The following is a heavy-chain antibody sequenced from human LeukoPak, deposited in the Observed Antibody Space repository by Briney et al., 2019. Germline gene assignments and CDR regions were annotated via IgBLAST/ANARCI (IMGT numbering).Heavy chain of an antibody. J-gene: IGHJ4*02. CDR1: GFTFSSYS. V-gene: IGHV3-21*01. CDR2: ISSSSGYI. D-gene: IGHD6-19*01. Sequence: GGSLRLSCAASGFTFSSYSMNWVRQAPGKGLEWVSSISSSSGYIYYADSVKGRFTISRDNAKNSLYLQMNSLRAEDTAVYYCATSGWSNFDYWGQGTLVTVSS. CDR3: ATSGWSNFDY.